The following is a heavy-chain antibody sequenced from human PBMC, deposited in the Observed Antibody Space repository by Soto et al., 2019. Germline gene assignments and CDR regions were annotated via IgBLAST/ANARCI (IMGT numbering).Heavy chain of an antibody. CDR1: GFTFSNAW. D-gene: IGHD5-12*01. CDR3: TTGLGSGYDSFDY. V-gene: IGHV3-15*01. J-gene: IGHJ4*02. CDR2: IKSKTDGGTT. Sequence: PGGSLRLSCAASGFTFSNAWMSWVRQAPGKGLEWVGRIKSKTDGGTTDYAAPVKGRFTISRDDSKNTLYLQMNSLKTEDTAVYYCTTGLGSGYDSFDYWGQGTLVTVSS.